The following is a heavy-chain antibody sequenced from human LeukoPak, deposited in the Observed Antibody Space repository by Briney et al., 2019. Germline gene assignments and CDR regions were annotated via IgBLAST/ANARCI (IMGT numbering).Heavy chain of an antibody. CDR1: GGSISSGGYY. CDR3: ARGPTKNYFDY. CDR2: IYYSGST. V-gene: IGHV4-61*08. J-gene: IGHJ4*02. Sequence: SQTLSLTCTVSGGSISSGGYYWTWIRQPPGKGLEWVGYIYYSGSTNYNPSLKSRVTISVDMSKNQFSLKLSSVTAADTALYYCARGPTKNYFDYWGQGTLVTVSS.